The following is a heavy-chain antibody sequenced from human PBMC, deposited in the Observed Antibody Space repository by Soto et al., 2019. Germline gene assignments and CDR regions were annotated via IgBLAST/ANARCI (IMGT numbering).Heavy chain of an antibody. V-gene: IGHV1-18*01. Sequence: ASVKVSCKASGYTFTSHGISWVRQAPGQGLGWMGWISAYNGNTNCAQKLQGRVTMTTDTSTSTAYMELRSLRSDDTAVYYCARERNYDILTGYRDDAFDIWGQGTMVTVSS. CDR2: ISAYNGNT. CDR3: ARERNYDILTGYRDDAFDI. J-gene: IGHJ3*02. CDR1: GYTFTSHG. D-gene: IGHD3-9*01.